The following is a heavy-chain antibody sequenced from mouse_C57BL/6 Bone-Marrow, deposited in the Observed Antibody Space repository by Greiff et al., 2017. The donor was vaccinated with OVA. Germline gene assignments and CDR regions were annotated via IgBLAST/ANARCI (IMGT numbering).Heavy chain of an antibody. V-gene: IGHV1-64*01. CDR3: SGCDYDSLLLAY. J-gene: IGHJ3*01. Sequence: QVQLQQPGAELVKPGASVKLSCKASGYTFTSYWMHWVKQRPGQGLEWIGMIHPNSGSTNYNEKFKSKATLTVDKSSSTAYMQLSSLTSEDSAVYYCSGCDYDSLLLAYWGQGTLVTVSA. CDR2: IHPNSGST. CDR1: GYTFTSYW. D-gene: IGHD2-4*01.